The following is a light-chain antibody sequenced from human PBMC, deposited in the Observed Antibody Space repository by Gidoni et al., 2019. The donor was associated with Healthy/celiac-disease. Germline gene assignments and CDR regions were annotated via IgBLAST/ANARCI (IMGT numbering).Light chain of an antibody. CDR1: QSISIW. J-gene: IGKJ1*01. V-gene: IGKV1-5*03. CDR2: QAP. Sequence: DIQMTQSPPTLSAFVGDRVTITCRARQSISIWLDWYKQKPVIAPTLLISQAPTLESGVPSRFIGSGAGTEFALTIRSLQPDDFATYYCKQYSSYSWTFXXXTKVEIK. CDR3: KQYSSYSWT.